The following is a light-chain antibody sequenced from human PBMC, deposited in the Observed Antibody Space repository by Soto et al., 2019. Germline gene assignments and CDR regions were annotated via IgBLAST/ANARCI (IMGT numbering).Light chain of an antibody. CDR1: QSINNW. CDR2: KAS. J-gene: IGKJ1*01. CDR3: QQYDTYWT. V-gene: IGKV1-5*03. Sequence: DIQMTQSPSTLSASLGDIFTITCRASQSINNWLAWYQQKPGKAPKLLIYKASNLDIGVPSRFSGSGSGTEFTLTISSLQPDDFATYYCQQYDTYWTFGQGTKVEIK.